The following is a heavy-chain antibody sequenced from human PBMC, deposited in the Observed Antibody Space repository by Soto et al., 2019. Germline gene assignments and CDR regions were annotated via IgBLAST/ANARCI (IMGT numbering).Heavy chain of an antibody. CDR3: ARDRSGSYDY. V-gene: IGHV3-74*01. CDR2: INSDGSST. Sequence: XGSMRLSCAACGFSFSSYWMHWVRQAPGKGLVWVSRINSDGSSTRYADSVKGRFTISRDNAKNTLYLQMNSLRAEDTAVYYCARDRSGSYDYWGRGTMVTVSS. J-gene: IGHJ4*02. CDR1: GFSFSSYW. D-gene: IGHD1-26*01.